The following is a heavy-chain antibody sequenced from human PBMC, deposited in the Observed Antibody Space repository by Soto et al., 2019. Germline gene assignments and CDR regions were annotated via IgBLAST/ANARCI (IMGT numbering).Heavy chain of an antibody. CDR2: ISYDGSNK. V-gene: IGHV3-30-3*01. J-gene: IGHJ4*02. Sequence: QVQLVESGGGVVQPGRSLRLSCAASGFTFSSYAMHWVRHAPGKGLEWVAVISYDGSNKYYSDSVKGRFTISRDNSKNTLYLQMNSLRAEDTAVYYCARDYDSSGYQPGYWGQGTLVTVSS. D-gene: IGHD3-22*01. CDR1: GFTFSSYA. CDR3: ARDYDSSGYQPGY.